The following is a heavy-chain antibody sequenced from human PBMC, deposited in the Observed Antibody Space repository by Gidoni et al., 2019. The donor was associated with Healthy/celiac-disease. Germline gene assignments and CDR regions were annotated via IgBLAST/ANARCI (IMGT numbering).Heavy chain of an antibody. CDR2: ISGIGGST. CDR3: ANSHYYGSGPPGD. CDR1: GCTFSSYA. D-gene: IGHD3-10*01. J-gene: IGHJ4*02. Sequence: EVKLLESGGGLVQPGGSLRLSCAASGCTFSSYAMSWVRQAPGKGLGWVSAISGIGGSTYYADSVKGRFTISRDNSKNTLYLQMNSLIAEDTAVYYCANSHYYGSGPPGDWGQGTLVTVSS. V-gene: IGHV3-23*01.